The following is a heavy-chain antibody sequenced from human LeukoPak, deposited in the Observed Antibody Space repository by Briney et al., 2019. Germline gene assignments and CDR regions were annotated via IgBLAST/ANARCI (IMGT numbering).Heavy chain of an antibody. V-gene: IGHV3-30*02. D-gene: IGHD3-22*01. J-gene: IGHJ4*02. CDR1: GFIFRSFG. Sequence: GGSLRLSCTASGFIFRSFGMHWVRQAPGKGLEWVAFIRYDGSNKYYADSVKGRFTISRDNSKNTLYLQMNRLRAEDTAVYYCAKDRGDSSGYYLDYWGQGTLVTVSS. CDR3: AKDRGDSSGYYLDY. CDR2: IRYDGSNK.